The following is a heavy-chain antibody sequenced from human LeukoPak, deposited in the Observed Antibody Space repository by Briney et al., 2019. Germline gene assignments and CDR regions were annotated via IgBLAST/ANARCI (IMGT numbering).Heavy chain of an antibody. J-gene: IGHJ6*03. V-gene: IGHV3-21*01. D-gene: IGHD2/OR15-2a*01. CDR3: ARDFSDDYYYYYMDV. CDR1: GFTFSSYS. CDR2: ISSSSSYI. Sequence: GGSLRLSCAASGFTFSSYSMNWVRQAPGKGLEWVSSISSSSSYIYYADSVKGRFTISRDNAKNSLYLQMNSLRAEDTAVYYCARDFSDDYYYYYMDVWGKGTTVTVSS.